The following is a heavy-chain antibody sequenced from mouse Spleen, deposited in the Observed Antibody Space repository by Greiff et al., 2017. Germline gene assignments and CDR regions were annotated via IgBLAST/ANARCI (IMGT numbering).Heavy chain of an antibody. Sequence: QVQLQQPGAELVRPGTSVKLSCKASGYTFTSYWMHWVKQRPGQGLEWIGVIDPSDSYTNYNQKFKGKATFTADTSSNTAYMQLSSLTTEDSAIYYCARSGPIYDGYLAWFAYWGQGTLVTVSA. CDR3: ARSGPIYDGYLAWFAY. CDR1: GYTFTSYW. J-gene: IGHJ3*01. V-gene: IGHV1-59*01. CDR2: IDPSDSYT. D-gene: IGHD2-3*01.